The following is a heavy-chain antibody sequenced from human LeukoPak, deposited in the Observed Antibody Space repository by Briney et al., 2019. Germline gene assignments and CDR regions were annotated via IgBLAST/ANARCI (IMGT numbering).Heavy chain of an antibody. CDR1: GGTFSSYA. CDR2: IIPIFGTA. J-gene: IGHJ6*03. D-gene: IGHD2-15*01. Sequence: GASVKVSCKASGGTFSSYAISWVRQAPGQGLEWVGGIIPIFGTANYAQKFQGRVTITTDESTSTAYMELSSLRSEDTAVYYCARADGYYYYMDVWGKGTTVTISS. V-gene: IGHV1-69*05. CDR3: ARADGYYYYMDV.